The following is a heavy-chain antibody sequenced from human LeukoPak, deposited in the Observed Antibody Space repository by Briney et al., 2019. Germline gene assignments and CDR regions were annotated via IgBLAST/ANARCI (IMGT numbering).Heavy chain of an antibody. D-gene: IGHD3-3*01. CDR3: AGGDYDFWSGYGTFADNWFDP. CDR1: GGSVSSGSYY. CDR2: IYYTGST. V-gene: IGHV4-61*01. Sequence: SETLSLTCTVSGGSVSSGSYYWSWIRQPPGKKLEWIGYIYYTGSTNYNPSLKSRVTISVDTSKNQFSLKLSSVTAADTAVYYCAGGDYDFWSGYGTFADNWFDPWGQGTLVTVSS. J-gene: IGHJ5*02.